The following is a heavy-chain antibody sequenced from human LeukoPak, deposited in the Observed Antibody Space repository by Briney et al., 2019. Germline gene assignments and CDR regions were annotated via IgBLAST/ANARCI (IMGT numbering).Heavy chain of an antibody. V-gene: IGHV3-21*01. Sequence: GGSLRLSCAASRFTFSSYSMNWVRQAPGKGLEWVSSISSSGSYIYYADSVKGRFTISRDNAKNTLYLQMNSLRAEDTAVYYCAKDATPYGYSGYESDYWGQGTLVTVSS. CDR3: AKDATPYGYSGYESDY. D-gene: IGHD5-12*01. J-gene: IGHJ4*02. CDR1: RFTFSSYS. CDR2: ISSSGSYI.